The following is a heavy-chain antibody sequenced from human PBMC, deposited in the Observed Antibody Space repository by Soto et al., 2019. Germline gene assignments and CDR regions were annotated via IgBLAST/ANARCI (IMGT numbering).Heavy chain of an antibody. CDR1: GGSISSSNW. CDR3: ARSRYGSGSYAYYDYYYGMDV. D-gene: IGHD3-10*01. CDR2: IYHSGST. V-gene: IGHV4-4*02. J-gene: IGHJ6*02. Sequence: QVQLQESGPGLVKPSGTLSLTCAVSGGSISSSNWWSWVRQPPGKGLEWIGEIYHSGSTNYNPSLTSRVTISVDKSKNQFSLKLSSVTAADTAVYYCARSRYGSGSYAYYDYYYGMDVWGQGTTVTVSS.